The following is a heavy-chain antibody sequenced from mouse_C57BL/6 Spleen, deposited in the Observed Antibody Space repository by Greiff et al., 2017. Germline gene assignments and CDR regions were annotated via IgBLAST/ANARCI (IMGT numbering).Heavy chain of an antibody. V-gene: IGHV1-19*01. CDR1: GYTFTDYY. CDR3: ARNWCHSKGSFDY. D-gene: IGHD4-1*01. CDR2: INPYNGGT. Sequence: VQLQQSGPVLVKPGASVKMSCKASGYTFTDYYMNWVKQSHGKSLEWIGVINPYNGGTSYNQKFKGKATLTVDKSSSTAYMELNSLTSEDSAVYYCARNWCHSKGSFDYWGQGTTLTVSS. J-gene: IGHJ2*01.